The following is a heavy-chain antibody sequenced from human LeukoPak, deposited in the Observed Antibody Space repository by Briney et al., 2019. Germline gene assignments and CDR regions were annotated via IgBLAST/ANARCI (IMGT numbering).Heavy chain of an antibody. D-gene: IGHD3-16*02. CDR2: IDPNSGGT. Sequence: ASVKVSCKASGYTFTGYYMHWVRQAPGQGLEWMGWIDPNSGGTNYAQKFQGRVTMTRDTSISTAYMELSRLRSDDTAVYYCARSHDYVWGSYRPLDYFDYWGQGTLVTVSS. J-gene: IGHJ4*02. CDR1: GYTFTGYY. CDR3: ARSHDYVWGSYRPLDYFDY. V-gene: IGHV1-2*02.